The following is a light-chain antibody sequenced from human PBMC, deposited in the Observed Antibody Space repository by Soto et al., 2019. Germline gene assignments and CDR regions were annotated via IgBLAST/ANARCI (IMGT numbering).Light chain of an antibody. CDR2: GAS. CDR1: QSVSSSY. V-gene: IGKV3-20*01. Sequence: EIVLTQSPGTLSLSPGERATLSCRASQSVSSSYLAWYQQKPGQAPRLLIYGASSRATGIPDRFSGSGSGTYFTLTISRLEPEDFAVYYCQQYGSSPPGATFGPGTKVDIK. CDR3: QQYGSSPPGAT. J-gene: IGKJ3*01.